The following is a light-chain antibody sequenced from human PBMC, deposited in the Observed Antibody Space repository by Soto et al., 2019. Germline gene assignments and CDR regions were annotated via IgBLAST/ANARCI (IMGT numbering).Light chain of an antibody. CDR3: QQYNDWPRT. Sequence: EIVMTQSPATLSVSPGERATLSCRASQSVGTYLAWYQQKPGQAPRILIYGASTRAAGISPRFSGGGSGTEFPLTISSLQAEDFAVYHCQQYNDWPRTFGQGTKVGIK. CDR1: QSVGTY. J-gene: IGKJ1*01. V-gene: IGKV3-15*01. CDR2: GAS.